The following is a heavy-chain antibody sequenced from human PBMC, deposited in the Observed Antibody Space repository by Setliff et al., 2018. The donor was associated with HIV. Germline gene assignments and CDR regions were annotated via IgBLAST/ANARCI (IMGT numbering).Heavy chain of an antibody. D-gene: IGHD6-19*01. CDR2: IHFDGTNK. Sequence: GGSLRLSCAASGFTFRSFGMHWVRQTPGKGLEWVALIHFDGTNKYYRDSVKGRFTISRDNSKNTVYLQMNSLRAEDTAVYYCAKKVPGVGVAGPFDYWGQGTLVTVSS. J-gene: IGHJ4*02. CDR1: GFTFRSFG. CDR3: AKKVPGVGVAGPFDY. V-gene: IGHV3-30*02.